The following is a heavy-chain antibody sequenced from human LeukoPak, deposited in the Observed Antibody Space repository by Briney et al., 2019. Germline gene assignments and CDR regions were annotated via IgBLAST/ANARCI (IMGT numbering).Heavy chain of an antibody. CDR3: AREGYSSGLDY. CDR1: GYTFTSYA. Sequence: ASVKVSCKASGYTFTSYAMHWVRQAPGQRLEWMGWINAGNGNTKYPQKFQGRVTITRDTSASTAYMELSSLRSEDTAVYYCAREGYSSGLDYWGQGTLVTVSS. J-gene: IGHJ4*02. V-gene: IGHV1-3*01. D-gene: IGHD6-19*01. CDR2: INAGNGNT.